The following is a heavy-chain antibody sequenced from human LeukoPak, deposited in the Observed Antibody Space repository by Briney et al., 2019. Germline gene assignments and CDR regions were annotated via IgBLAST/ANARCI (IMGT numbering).Heavy chain of an antibody. CDR3: ARGSSGWFVDAFDI. D-gene: IGHD6-19*01. Sequence: GGSLRLSCAASGFTFNNFAMHWVRQAPGKGLEWVAVISYDGSNEYYADAVKGRFTISRDNSKNTLYMQMNSLRAEDTAVYYCARGSSGWFVDAFDIWGQGTMVTVSS. CDR2: ISYDGSNE. CDR1: GFTFNNFA. J-gene: IGHJ3*02. V-gene: IGHV3-30*04.